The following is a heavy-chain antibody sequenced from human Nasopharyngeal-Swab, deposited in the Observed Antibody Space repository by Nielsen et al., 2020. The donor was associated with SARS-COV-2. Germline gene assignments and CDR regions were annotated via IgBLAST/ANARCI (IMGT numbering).Heavy chain of an antibody. CDR3: AKALTASGWYYPLDP. D-gene: IGHD6-19*01. CDR2: ISDDNTI. Sequence: GESLKISCAASGFSFNTYGLNWVRQAPGKGLEWISYISDDNTIFYADSVKGRFTISRDNSRSTFYLEMTSLRPEDTAVYYCAKALTASGWYYPLDPWGQGTLVTVSS. J-gene: IGHJ5*02. CDR1: GFSFNTYG. V-gene: IGHV3-48*04.